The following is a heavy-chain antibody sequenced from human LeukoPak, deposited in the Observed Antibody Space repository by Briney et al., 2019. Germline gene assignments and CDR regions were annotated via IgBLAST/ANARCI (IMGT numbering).Heavy chain of an antibody. CDR1: GGSISSSSYY. V-gene: IGHV4-39*07. J-gene: IGHJ4*02. Sequence: NPSETLSLTCTVSGGSISSSSYYWGWIRQPPGKGLEWIGSIYYSGSTYYNPSLKSRVTISVDTSKNQFSLKLSSVTAADTAVYYCARGGQAAQSSSWYFYFDYWGQGTLVTVSS. CDR3: ARGGQAAQSSSWYFYFDY. CDR2: IYYSGST. D-gene: IGHD6-13*01.